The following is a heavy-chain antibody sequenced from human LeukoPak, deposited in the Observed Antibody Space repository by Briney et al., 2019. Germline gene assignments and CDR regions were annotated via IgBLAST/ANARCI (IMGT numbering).Heavy chain of an antibody. J-gene: IGHJ2*01. CDR2: IYGGGST. CDR3: ARIGTSGYDGVWYFDL. D-gene: IGHD3-22*01. CDR1: GLTVSSNF. Sequence: GGSLRLSCAASGLTVSSNFMSWVRQAPGKGLEWVSVIYGGGSTYYADSVKGRFTISRDNAKNSLYLQVNGLRAEDTAVYYCARIGTSGYDGVWYFDLWGRGTLVTVSS. V-gene: IGHV3-53*01.